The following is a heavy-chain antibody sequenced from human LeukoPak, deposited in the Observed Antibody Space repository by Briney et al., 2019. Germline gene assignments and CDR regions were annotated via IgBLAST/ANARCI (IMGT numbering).Heavy chain of an antibody. D-gene: IGHD6-19*01. CDR1: GFTFSSYE. CDR2: IRCSGSNI. J-gene: IGHJ3*02. V-gene: IGHV3-48*03. CDR3: AGAPRGSGFSGGDAFDI. Sequence: GEALILSCAASGFTFSSYEMNWVRQAPGKGLEWVSYIRCSGSNIYHAGSVKGRFTISRDDAKNSLYLQMNSPRAEDTAVYYCAGAPRGSGFSGGDAFDIWGQGTMVTVSS.